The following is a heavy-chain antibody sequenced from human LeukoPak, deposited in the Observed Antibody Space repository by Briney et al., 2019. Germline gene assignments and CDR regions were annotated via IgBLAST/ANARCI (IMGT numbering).Heavy chain of an antibody. V-gene: IGHV3-33*06. CDR1: GFTFSDYG. CDR2: IWYDGSLK. D-gene: IGHD6-6*01. CDR3: AKDRGQLVPKYNWFDP. Sequence: GRSLRLSCAASGFTFSDYGMHWVRQAPGKGLEWVAVIWYDGSLKYYSDSVKGRFTISRDNSKNTLYLQMNSLRAEDTAVYYCAKDRGQLVPKYNWFDPWGQGTLVTVSS. J-gene: IGHJ5*02.